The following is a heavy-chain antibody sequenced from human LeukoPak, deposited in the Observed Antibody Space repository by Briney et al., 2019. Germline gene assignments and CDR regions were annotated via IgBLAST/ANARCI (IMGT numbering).Heavy chain of an antibody. Sequence: SETLSLTCTVSGGSISSSSYYWGWIRQPPGKGLEWIGSIYYSGSTYYNPSLKSRVTISVDTSKNQSSLKLSSVTAADTAVYYCARPLVYCSGGSCSHAFDIWGQGTMVTVSS. CDR1: GGSISSSSYY. V-gene: IGHV4-39*01. D-gene: IGHD2-15*01. J-gene: IGHJ3*02. CDR2: IYYSGST. CDR3: ARPLVYCSGGSCSHAFDI.